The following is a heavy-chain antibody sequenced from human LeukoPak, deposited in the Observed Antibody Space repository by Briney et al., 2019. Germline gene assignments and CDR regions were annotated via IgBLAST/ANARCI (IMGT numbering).Heavy chain of an antibody. CDR3: ARGRHRGLVLYYFDY. Sequence: SETLSLTCAVYGGSFSGYYWSWIRQPPGKGLEWIGEINHSGSTNYNPSLKSRVTISVDTSKNQFSLKLSPVTAADTAVYYFARGRHRGLVLYYFDYWGQGTLVTVSS. CDR2: INHSGST. CDR1: GGSFSGYY. J-gene: IGHJ4*02. V-gene: IGHV4-34*01. D-gene: IGHD6-19*01.